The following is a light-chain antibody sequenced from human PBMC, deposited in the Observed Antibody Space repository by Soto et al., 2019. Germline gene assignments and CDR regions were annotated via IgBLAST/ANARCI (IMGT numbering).Light chain of an antibody. Sequence: DIQLTQSPSFLSASVGDRVTITCRASQGINNYLGWYQQKPGKAPKLLIYAASTLQSGVPSRFSGSGSGTEFTLTISSLQHEDFATYYCQQLNSYPITFGPGNKVAI. CDR1: QGINNY. V-gene: IGKV1-9*01. J-gene: IGKJ3*01. CDR2: AAS. CDR3: QQLNSYPIT.